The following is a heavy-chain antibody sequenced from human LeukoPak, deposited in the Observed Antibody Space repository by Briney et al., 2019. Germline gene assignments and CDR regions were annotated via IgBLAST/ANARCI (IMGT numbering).Heavy chain of an antibody. CDR3: TRGSSGRRDN. CDR2: MNPNSGNT. V-gene: IGHV1-8*01. CDR1: GYTFTSCD. J-gene: IGHJ4*02. Sequence: GASVKVSCTASGYTFTSCDINWVRQATGQGLEWMGWMNPNSGNTGYAQSFQGRITMTRDISIGTAYMELSNLTSEDTAIYYCTRGSSGRRDNWGQGTLVTASA. D-gene: IGHD6-19*01.